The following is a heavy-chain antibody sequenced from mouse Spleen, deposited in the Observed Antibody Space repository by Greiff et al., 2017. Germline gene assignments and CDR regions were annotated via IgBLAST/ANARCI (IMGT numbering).Heavy chain of an antibody. CDR1: GFTFSSYA. D-gene: IGHD1-1*01. Sequence: EVKVEESGGGLVKLGGSLKLSCAASGFTFSSYAMSWVRQTPEKRLEWVATISSGGGNTYYPDSVKGRFTISRDNAKNTLYLQMSSLKSEDTAMYYCARQPYYDSYFDYWGQGTTLTVSS. V-gene: IGHV5-9*04. CDR2: ISSGGGNT. J-gene: IGHJ2*01. CDR3: ARQPYYDSYFDY.